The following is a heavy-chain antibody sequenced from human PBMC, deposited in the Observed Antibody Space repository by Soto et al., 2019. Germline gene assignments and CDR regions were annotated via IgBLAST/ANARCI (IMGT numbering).Heavy chain of an antibody. Sequence: GGSLRLSCAASGFTFSSYAMHWVRQAPGKGLEWVTVISYDGSNKYYTESVKGRFTISRDNSKNTLYLQMSSLRAEDTAVYYCVRDLGPDILGPRAAGWGMDVWGQGNTVTVS. V-gene: IGHV3-30-3*01. CDR2: ISYDGSNK. CDR1: GFTFSSYA. D-gene: IGHD6-13*01. CDR3: VRDLGPDILGPRAAGWGMDV. J-gene: IGHJ6*02.